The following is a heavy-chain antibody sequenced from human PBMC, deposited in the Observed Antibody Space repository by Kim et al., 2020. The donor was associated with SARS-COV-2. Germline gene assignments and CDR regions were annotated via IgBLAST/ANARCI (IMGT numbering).Heavy chain of an antibody. CDR1: GYSISSGYY. CDR3: ARDRVVITSSGGNEVDY. J-gene: IGHJ4*01. V-gene: IGHV4-38-2*02. D-gene: IGHD3-22*01. CDR2: IYHSGST. Sequence: SETLSLTCTVSGYSISSGYYWGWIRQPPGKGLEWIGSIYHSGSTYYNPSLKSRVTISVDTSKNQFSLKLSSVTAADTAVYYCARDRVVITSSGGNEVDY.